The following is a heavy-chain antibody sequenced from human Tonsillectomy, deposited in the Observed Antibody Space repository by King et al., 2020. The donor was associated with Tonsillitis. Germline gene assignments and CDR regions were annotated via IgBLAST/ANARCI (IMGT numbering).Heavy chain of an antibody. CDR1: GFTFSSYG. J-gene: IGHJ4*02. D-gene: IGHD2-15*01. CDR2: IWYDGSNK. CDR3: ARDSRVEAATGGFDY. Sequence: QLVQSGGGVVQPGRSLRLSCAASGFTFSSYGMHWVRQAPGKGLEWVAVIWYDGSNKYCADSVKGRFTISRDNSKNTLYLQMNSLRAEDTAVYYCARDSRVEAATGGFDYWGQGTLVTVSS. V-gene: IGHV3-33*01.